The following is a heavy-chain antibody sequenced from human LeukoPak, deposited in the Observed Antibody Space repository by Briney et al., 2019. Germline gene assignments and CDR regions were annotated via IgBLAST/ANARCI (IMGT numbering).Heavy chain of an antibody. V-gene: IGHV3-30*18. CDR2: ILSDGTND. CDR1: GFTFSSNA. J-gene: IGHJ4*02. Sequence: QTGGSLRLSCAASGFTFSSNAIHWVRQAPGKGLEWVAMILSDGTNDYYADSVKGRFTISRDNSKNTLYLQMNSLRPEDTAVYYCAKDFQGRWTIDYWGQGTLVTVSP. D-gene: IGHD3/OR15-3a*01. CDR3: AKDFQGRWTIDY.